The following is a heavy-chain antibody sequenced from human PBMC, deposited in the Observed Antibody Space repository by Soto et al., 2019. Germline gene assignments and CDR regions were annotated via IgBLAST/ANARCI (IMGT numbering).Heavy chain of an antibody. CDR1: GFTVSSNY. CDR2: IYSGGST. J-gene: IGHJ4*02. D-gene: IGHD6-13*01. Sequence: GGSLRLSCAASGFTVSSNYMSWVRQAPGKGLEWVSVIYSGGSTYYADSVKGRFTISRDNSKNTLYLQMNSLRAEDTAVYYCARVFLAAGSNYFDYWGQGTLVTVSS. CDR3: ARVFLAAGSNYFDY. V-gene: IGHV3-53*01.